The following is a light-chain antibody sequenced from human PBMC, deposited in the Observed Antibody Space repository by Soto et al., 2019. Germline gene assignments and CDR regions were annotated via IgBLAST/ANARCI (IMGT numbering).Light chain of an antibody. J-gene: IGKJ1*01. V-gene: IGKV3-20*01. Sequence: EMVLTQSPGTLSLSPGERATLSCRASQSVSSNSLAWYQQKPGQAPRLLIYGASSRATGIPDRFSASGSGTDFTLTISRLEPEDLALYYCHQYGKSPRTFGQGTKVDI. CDR2: GAS. CDR3: HQYGKSPRT. CDR1: QSVSSNS.